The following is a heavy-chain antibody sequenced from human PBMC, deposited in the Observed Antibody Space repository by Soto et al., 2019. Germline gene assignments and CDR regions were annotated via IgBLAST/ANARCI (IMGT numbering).Heavy chain of an antibody. V-gene: IGHV1-2*02. J-gene: IGHJ4*02. D-gene: IGHD6-13*01. Sequence: ASVKVSCKASGYTFTCYYLHWVRQAPGQGLEWMGWINPNTCVKSFAQSFQGRVTMTRETSIRTAYMERSWLRSDDTAIYSCARKLIAASGTFDYWGQGTLVTVYS. CDR3: ARKLIAASGTFDY. CDR1: GYTFTCYY. CDR2: INPNTCVK.